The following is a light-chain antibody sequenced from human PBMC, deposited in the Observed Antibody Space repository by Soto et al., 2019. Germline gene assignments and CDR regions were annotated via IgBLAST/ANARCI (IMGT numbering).Light chain of an antibody. V-gene: IGKV1-39*01. CDR1: QSISSY. CDR2: AAS. CDR3: QQSYSTG. Sequence: DIQMTQSPSSLSASVGDRVTITCRASQSISSYLNWYQQKPGKAPKLLIYAASSLQSGVPSRFSGSGSGTDFTINISSLQPEDFATYYCQQSYSTGFGGGTKVEIK. J-gene: IGKJ4*01.